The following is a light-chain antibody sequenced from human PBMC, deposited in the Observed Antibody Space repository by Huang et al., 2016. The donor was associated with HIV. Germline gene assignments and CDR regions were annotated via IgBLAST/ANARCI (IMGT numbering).Light chain of an antibody. CDR3: QQYGSSPKFT. Sequence: EIVLTQSPDALSLPPGESATLSCRASQTVRSTFLAWYQQKPGQPPRLLIYDAYSRAPGIPDRFSGSGSGTDFTLTISRLEPEDFAVYYCQQYGSSPKFTFGGGTKVEI. J-gene: IGKJ4*01. V-gene: IGKV3-20*01. CDR1: QTVRSTF. CDR2: DAY.